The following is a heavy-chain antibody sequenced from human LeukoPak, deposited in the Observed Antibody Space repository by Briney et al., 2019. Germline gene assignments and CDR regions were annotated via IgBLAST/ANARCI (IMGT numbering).Heavy chain of an antibody. Sequence: GGSLRLSCAASGFTLSSYSMNWVRQAPGKGLEWVSSISSSSRYIYYADSVKGRFTIPRDNAKNSPYLQMNSLRAEDTAVYYCARDFYPYGGNSGFEYWGQGALVTVS. CDR1: GFTLSSYS. CDR3: ARDFYPYGGNSGFEY. J-gene: IGHJ4*02. CDR2: ISSSSRYI. V-gene: IGHV3-21*01. D-gene: IGHD4-23*01.